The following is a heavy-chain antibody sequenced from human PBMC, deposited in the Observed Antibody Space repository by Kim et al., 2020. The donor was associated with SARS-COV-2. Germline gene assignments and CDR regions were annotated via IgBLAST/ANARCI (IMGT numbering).Heavy chain of an antibody. D-gene: IGHD6-6*01. Sequence: YNDLAVYVKSRITLNPDTSKNQFSLQLNSVTPDDTAVYYCARDSVRHFDYWGQGTLVTVSS. CDR2: YN. CDR3: ARDSVRHFDY. V-gene: IGHV6-1*01. J-gene: IGHJ4*02.